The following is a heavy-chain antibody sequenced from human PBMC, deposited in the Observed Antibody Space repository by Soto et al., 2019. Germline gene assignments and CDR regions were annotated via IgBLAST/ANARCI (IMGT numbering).Heavy chain of an antibody. CDR2: INPNSGGT. CDR1: GYTFTGYY. D-gene: IGHD2-2*02. V-gene: IGHV1-2*02. CDR3: AREGYCSSTSCYIDNY. J-gene: IGHJ4*02. Sequence: ASVKVSCKASGYTFTGYYMHWVRQAPGQGLEWMGWINPNSGGTNYAQHFQGRVTMTRDTSISAAYMELSSLRSDDTAVYYCAREGYCSSTSCYIDNYWGRGTLVTVSS.